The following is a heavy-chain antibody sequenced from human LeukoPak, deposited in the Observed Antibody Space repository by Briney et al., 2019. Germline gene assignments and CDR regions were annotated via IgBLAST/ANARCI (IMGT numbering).Heavy chain of an antibody. CDR2: INTKTGNP. CDR3: ARPHDSSGYYRLFDN. Sequence: ASVKVSCKTSGYTFTSYTMNWVRQAPGQGLEWMGWINTKTGNPTYAQGFTGRFVFSLDTSVSTAYLQISSLKAEDTAVYYCARPHDSSGYYRLFDNWGQGTLVTVSS. V-gene: IGHV7-4-1*02. J-gene: IGHJ4*02. D-gene: IGHD3-22*01. CDR1: GYTFTSYT.